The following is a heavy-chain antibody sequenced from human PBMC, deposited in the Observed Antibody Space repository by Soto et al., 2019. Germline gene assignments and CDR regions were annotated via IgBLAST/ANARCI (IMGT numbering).Heavy chain of an antibody. D-gene: IGHD2-15*01. CDR2: ISSNGGST. J-gene: IGHJ4*02. CDR3: ARGCSGGSCYSY. CDR1: GFTFSSYA. V-gene: IGHV3-64*01. Sequence: GGSLRLSCAASGFTFSSYAMHWVRQAPGKRLEYVSAISSNGGSTHYANSVKGRFTISRDNSKNTLYLQMGSLRAEDMAVYYYARGCSGGSCYSYWGQGTLVTVSS.